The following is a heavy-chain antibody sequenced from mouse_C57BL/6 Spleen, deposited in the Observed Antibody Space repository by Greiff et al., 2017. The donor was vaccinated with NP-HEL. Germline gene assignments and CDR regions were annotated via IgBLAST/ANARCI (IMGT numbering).Heavy chain of an antibody. CDR2: INPNNGGT. D-gene: IGHD1-1*01. J-gene: IGHJ3*01. Sequence: EVQLQQSGPELVKPGASVKISCKASGYTFTDYYMNWVKQSHGKSLEWIGDINPNNGGTSYNQKFKGKATLTVDKSSSTAYMELRSLTSEDSAVYYCARCPYYYGSSPFAYWGQGTLVTVSA. CDR1: GYTFTDYY. V-gene: IGHV1-26*01. CDR3: ARCPYYYGSSPFAY.